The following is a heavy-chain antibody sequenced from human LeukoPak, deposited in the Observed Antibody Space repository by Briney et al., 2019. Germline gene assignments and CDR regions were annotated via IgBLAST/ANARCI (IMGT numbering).Heavy chain of an antibody. Sequence: SETLSLTCAVSGGSISSGGYAWSWIRQPPGKGLEWIGYIYDSGSTYYNPSLKSRVTISVDRSKNQFSLKLSSVTAADTAVYYCARVPSGVVPAAPHDAFDIWGQGTMVTVSS. J-gene: IGHJ3*02. D-gene: IGHD2-2*01. CDR3: ARVPSGVVPAAPHDAFDI. CDR2: IYDSGST. V-gene: IGHV4-30-2*01. CDR1: GGSISSGGYA.